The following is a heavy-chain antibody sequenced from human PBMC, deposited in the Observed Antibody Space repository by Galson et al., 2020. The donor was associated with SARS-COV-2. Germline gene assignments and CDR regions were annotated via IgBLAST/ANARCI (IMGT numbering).Heavy chain of an antibody. CDR3: ARDVYTGNYFDY. V-gene: IGHV4-39*07. CDR1: GGSISSSSYY. D-gene: IGHD2-2*02. Sequence: SETLSLTCTVSGGSISSSSYYWGWIRQPPGKGLEWIGSIYYSGSTYYNPSLKSRVTISVDTSKNQFSLKLSSVTAADTAVYYCARDVYTGNYFDYWGQGTLVTVSS. J-gene: IGHJ4*02. CDR2: IYYSGST.